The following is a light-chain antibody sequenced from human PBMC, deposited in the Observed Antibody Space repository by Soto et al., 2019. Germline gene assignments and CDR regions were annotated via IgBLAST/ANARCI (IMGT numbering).Light chain of an antibody. CDR1: QTVSNN. V-gene: IGKV3-15*01. Sequence: EIVMTQSPATLSVSPGEKATLSCRASQTVSNNLAWYQQKPGQAPRLLIYFASTRATGIPARFSGSGSGTEFTLTISRLQSEDFAGYYCQQYNQWPLTFGGGTKAETK. CDR2: FAS. CDR3: QQYNQWPLT. J-gene: IGKJ4*01.